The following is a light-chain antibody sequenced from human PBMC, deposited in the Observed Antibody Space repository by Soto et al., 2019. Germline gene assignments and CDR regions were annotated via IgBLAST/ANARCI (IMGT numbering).Light chain of an antibody. Sequence: QSVLTQPPSVSGAPGQRVTISCTGSSSNIGAGYEVNWYQHLPGAAPKLLIYGNTNRPSGVPDRFSGSKSGTSDSQAITGLQAEDEADYYCQSYDSSLSALYVFGTGTKVTVL. CDR2: GNT. V-gene: IGLV1-40*01. J-gene: IGLJ1*01. CDR1: SSNIGAGYE. CDR3: QSYDSSLSALYV.